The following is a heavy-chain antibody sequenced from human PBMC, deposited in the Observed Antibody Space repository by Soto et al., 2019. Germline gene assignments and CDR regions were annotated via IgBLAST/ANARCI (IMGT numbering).Heavy chain of an antibody. D-gene: IGHD1-7*01. J-gene: IGHJ4*02. CDR3: STDGLNYGSFDY. Sequence: PGGSLRLSCAASGLTLRDAWMTWLRQTPGRGLEWVGRIKNKRSDEATDYAAAVKGRFIISRDDSKNTLYLQMHSLTTEDTAVYYCSTDGLNYGSFDYWGQGTLVTVSS. CDR2: IKNKRSDEAT. V-gene: IGHV3-15*01. CDR1: GLTLRDAW.